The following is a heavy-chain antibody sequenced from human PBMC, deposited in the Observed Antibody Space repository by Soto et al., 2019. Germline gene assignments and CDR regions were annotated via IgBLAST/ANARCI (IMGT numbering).Heavy chain of an antibody. V-gene: IGHV1-8*01. D-gene: IGHD3-10*01. CDR1: GYTFSNYD. J-gene: IGHJ4*02. CDR3: AKVSRKGSAIDFDY. CDR2: VNPNNGDT. Sequence: QVQLVQSGAELKKPGASVKVSCKASGYTFSNYDMNWVRQATGQGPEWIGWVNPNNGDTGYAQKFQGGVPLTTDISTTTGYMELTSLRSEDTAIYYCAKVSRKGSAIDFDYLGQGTLITVSS.